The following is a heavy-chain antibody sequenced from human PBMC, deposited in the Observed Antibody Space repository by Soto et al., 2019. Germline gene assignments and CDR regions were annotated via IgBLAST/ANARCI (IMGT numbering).Heavy chain of an antibody. D-gene: IGHD6-19*01. CDR3: AKDGGGWWLVNSLGN. J-gene: IGHJ4*02. CDR1: GFTFSNFA. Sequence: EVQLLESGGGLVQPGGYLRLSCAASGFTFSNFAMSWVRQAPGKGLEWVSGISGSGGSTYYAGSVKGRFTISRDDSKNKLYVKMNSLRLEDTAVDYCAKDGGGWWLVNSLGNWGQGTLVTVSS. V-gene: IGHV3-23*01. CDR2: ISGSGGST.